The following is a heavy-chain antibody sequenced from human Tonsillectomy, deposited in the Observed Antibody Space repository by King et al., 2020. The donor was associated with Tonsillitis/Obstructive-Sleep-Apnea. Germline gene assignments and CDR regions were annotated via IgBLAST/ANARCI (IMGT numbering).Heavy chain of an antibody. D-gene: IGHD3-3*01. Sequence: QLVQSGGGLIQPGGSLRLSCAASGFTVSSNYMSWVRQAPGKGLEWVSVIYSGGSTYYADSVKGRFTISRDNSKNTLYLQMNSLRAEDTAVYYCARVAPADNLWRGYYHTSGGMDVWGQGTTVTVSS. CDR2: IYSGGST. CDR3: ARVAPADNLWRGYYHTSGGMDV. V-gene: IGHV3-53*01. CDR1: GFTVSSNY. J-gene: IGHJ6*02.